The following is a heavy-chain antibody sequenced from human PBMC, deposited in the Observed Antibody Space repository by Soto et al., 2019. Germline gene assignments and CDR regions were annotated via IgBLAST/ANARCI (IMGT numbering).Heavy chain of an antibody. CDR1: GFTFSSYG. CDR3: ARDAGYYYGSGSGCPVY. J-gene: IGHJ4*02. CDR2: IWYDGSNK. Sequence: QVQLVESGGGVVQPGRSLRLSCAASGFTFSSYGMHWVRQAPGKGLKWVAVIWYDGSNKYYADSVKGRFTISRDNSKNTLYLQMNSLRAEDTAVYYCARDAGYYYGSGSGCPVYWGQGTLVTVSS. V-gene: IGHV3-33*01. D-gene: IGHD3-10*01.